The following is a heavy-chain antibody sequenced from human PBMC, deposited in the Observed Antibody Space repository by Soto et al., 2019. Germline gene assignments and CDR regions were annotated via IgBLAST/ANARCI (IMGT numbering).Heavy chain of an antibody. D-gene: IGHD1-26*01. Sequence: SXTLSLTCTVSGGSVSSDIYYWSWIRQPPGKGLEWIGYIFYTGSTSYNPSLKSRVTISLDTSKNQFSLKLSSVTAADTAVYYCARDNAEWDPRNNWFDPWGQGTLVTVSS. CDR2: IFYTGST. CDR3: ARDNAEWDPRNNWFDP. V-gene: IGHV4-61*01. J-gene: IGHJ5*02. CDR1: GGSVSSDIYY.